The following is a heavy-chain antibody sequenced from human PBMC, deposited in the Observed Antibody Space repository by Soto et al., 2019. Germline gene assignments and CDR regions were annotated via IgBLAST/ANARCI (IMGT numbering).Heavy chain of an antibody. CDR2: IKQDGSEK. Sequence: GGSLRLSCAASGFTFSSYWMSWVRQAPGKGLEWVANIKQDGSEKYYVDSVKGRFTISRDNAKNSLYPQMNSLRAEDTAVYYCARDTYYYDSSGYFDPWGQGTLVTVSS. D-gene: IGHD3-22*01. CDR1: GFTFSSYW. V-gene: IGHV3-7*05. J-gene: IGHJ5*02. CDR3: ARDTYYYDSSGYFDP.